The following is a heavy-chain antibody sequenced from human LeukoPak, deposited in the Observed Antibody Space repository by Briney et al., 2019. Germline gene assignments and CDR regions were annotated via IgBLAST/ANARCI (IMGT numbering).Heavy chain of an antibody. V-gene: IGHV1-18*04. D-gene: IGHD3-10*01. Sequence: ASVKVSCKASGYTFTGYYMHWVRQAPGQGLEWMGWISAYNGNTNYAQKLQGRVTMTTDTSTSTAYMELRSLRSDDTAVYYCARDGIKSLLFRFDPWGQGTLVTVSS. CDR3: ARDGIKSLLFRFDP. J-gene: IGHJ5*02. CDR2: ISAYNGNT. CDR1: GYTFTGYY.